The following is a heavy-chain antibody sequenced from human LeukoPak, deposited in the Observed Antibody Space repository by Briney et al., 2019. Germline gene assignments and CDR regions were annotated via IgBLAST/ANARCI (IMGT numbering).Heavy chain of an antibody. CDR1: GFTFSSYA. CDR2: ISGSGGST. Sequence: PGGSLRLSCAASGFTFSSYAMSWVRQAPGKGLEWVSAISGSGGSTYYADSVKGRFTISRDNSKNTLYLQMNSLRAEDTAVYYCAKMGDVVVPAAIRAEYFQHWGQGTLVTVSS. CDR3: AKMGDVVVPAAIRAEYFQH. J-gene: IGHJ1*01. V-gene: IGHV3-23*01. D-gene: IGHD2-2*02.